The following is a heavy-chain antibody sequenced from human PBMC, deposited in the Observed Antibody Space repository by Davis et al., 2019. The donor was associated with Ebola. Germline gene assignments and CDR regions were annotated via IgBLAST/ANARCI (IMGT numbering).Heavy chain of an antibody. CDR3: ARVRSSWYQEFDY. Sequence: GSLRLSCTVSGGSISSYYWSWIRQPPGKGPEWIGYIYYSGSTNYNPSLKSRVTISVDTSKNQFSLKLSSVTAADTAVYYCARVRSSWYQEFDYWGQGTLVTVSS. V-gene: IGHV4-59*01. CDR2: IYYSGST. J-gene: IGHJ4*02. CDR1: GGSISSYY. D-gene: IGHD6-13*01.